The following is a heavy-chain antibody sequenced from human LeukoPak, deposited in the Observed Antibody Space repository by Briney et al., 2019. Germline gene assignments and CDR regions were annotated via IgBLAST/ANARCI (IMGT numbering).Heavy chain of an antibody. Sequence: GGSLRLSCAASGFTVSSNYMAWVRQAPGKGLEWVSAISGSGGSTYYADSVKGRFTISRDNSKHTLYLQMNSLRAEDTAVYYCASPVPGTYYFDYWGQGTLVTVSS. J-gene: IGHJ4*02. V-gene: IGHV3-23*01. CDR2: ISGSGGST. CDR3: ASPVPGTYYFDY. CDR1: GFTVSSNY.